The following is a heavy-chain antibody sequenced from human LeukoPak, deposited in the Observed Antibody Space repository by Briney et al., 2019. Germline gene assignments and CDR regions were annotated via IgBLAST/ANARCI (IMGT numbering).Heavy chain of an antibody. D-gene: IGHD2-2*01. CDR2: ISAYNGNT. CDR3: ARTIYCSSTSCYLGDFWSGYYQYYFDY. Sequence: ASVKVSCKASGYTFTSYGISWVRQAPGQGLEWMGWISAYNGNTNYSQKLQGRVTMTTDTSTSTAYMELTSLRSDDTAVYYCARTIYCSSTSCYLGDFWSGYYQYYFDYWGQGTLVTVSS. CDR1: GYTFTSYG. J-gene: IGHJ4*02. V-gene: IGHV1-18*01.